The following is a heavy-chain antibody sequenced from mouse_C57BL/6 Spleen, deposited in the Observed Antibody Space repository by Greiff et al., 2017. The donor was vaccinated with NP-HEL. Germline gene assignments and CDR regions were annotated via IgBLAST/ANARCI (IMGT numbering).Heavy chain of an antibody. CDR3: ARERRWLLNAMDY. D-gene: IGHD2-3*01. CDR2: IDPSDSYT. J-gene: IGHJ4*01. CDR1: GYTFTSYW. Sequence: VPLQQPGAELVKPGASVKLSCKASGYTFTSYWMQWVKQRPGQGLEWIGEIDPSDSYTNYNQKFKGKATLTVDTSSSTAYMQLSSLTSEDSAVYYCARERRWLLNAMDYWGQGTSVTVSS. V-gene: IGHV1-50*01.